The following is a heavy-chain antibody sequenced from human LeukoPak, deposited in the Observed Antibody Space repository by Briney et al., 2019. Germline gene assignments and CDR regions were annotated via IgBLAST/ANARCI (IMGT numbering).Heavy chain of an antibody. CDR2: ISGSGGST. J-gene: IGHJ3*02. Sequence: PGGSLRLSCAASGFTFSSYAMSWVRQAPGKGLKWVSAISGSGGSTYYADSVKGRFTISRDNSKNTLYLQMNSLRAEDTAVYYCAKPAHYYYDSSGYDAFDIWGQGTMVTVSS. V-gene: IGHV3-23*01. CDR3: AKPAHYYYDSSGYDAFDI. D-gene: IGHD3-22*01. CDR1: GFTFSSYA.